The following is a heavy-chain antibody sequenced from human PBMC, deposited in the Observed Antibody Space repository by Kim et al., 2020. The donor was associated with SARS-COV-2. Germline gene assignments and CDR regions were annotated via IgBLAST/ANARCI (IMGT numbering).Heavy chain of an antibody. CDR3: AAYYYGSGSYRDY. CDR1: GGSISSSSYY. D-gene: IGHD3-10*01. Sequence: SETLSLTCTVSGGSISSSSYYWGWIRQPPGKGLEWIGSIYYSGSTYYNPSLKSRVTISVDTSKNQFSLKLSSVTAADTAVYYCAAYYYGSGSYRDYWGQGTLVTVSS. CDR2: IYYSGST. V-gene: IGHV4-39*01. J-gene: IGHJ4*02.